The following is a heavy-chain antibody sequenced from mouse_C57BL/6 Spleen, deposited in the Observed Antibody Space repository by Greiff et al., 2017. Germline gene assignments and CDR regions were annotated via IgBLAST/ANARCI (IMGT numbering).Heavy chain of an antibody. J-gene: IGHJ4*01. V-gene: IGHV2-6-1*01. CDR3: ARHPFYGNGAMDY. D-gene: IGHD2-1*01. CDR2: IWSDGST. CDR1: GFSLTSYG. Sequence: VKLVESGPGLVAPSQSLSITCTVSGFSLTSYGVHWVRQPPGKGLEWLVVIWSDGSTTYNSALKSRLSISKDNSKSQVFLKMNSLQTDDTAMYYCARHPFYGNGAMDYWGQGTSVTVSS.